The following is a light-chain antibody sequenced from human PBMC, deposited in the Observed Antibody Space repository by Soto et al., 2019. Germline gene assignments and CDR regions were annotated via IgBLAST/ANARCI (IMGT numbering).Light chain of an antibody. Sequence: EIVLTQSPGTLSLSPGGRDTLSCRASQSVSRRLAWYQHRPGQSPRLLISGASMRASGVPVRFSGSGSGTDFTLTISRLQPEDFAVDYCQHYGETPITFGRGTRLEV. CDR1: QSVSRR. CDR2: GAS. CDR3: QHYGETPIT. J-gene: IGKJ5*01. V-gene: IGKV3-20*01.